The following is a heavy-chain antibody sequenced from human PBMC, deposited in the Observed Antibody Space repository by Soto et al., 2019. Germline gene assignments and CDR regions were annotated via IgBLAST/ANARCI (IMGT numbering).Heavy chain of an antibody. D-gene: IGHD5-18*01. CDR1: GFTFSSYW. Sequence: PGGSLRLSCAASGFTFSSYWMHWVRQAPGKGLVWVSRINSDGSSTSYADSVKGRFTISRDNAKNTLYLQMNSLRVEDTAVYYCARDIGGHTAMVTTWFDPWGQGTLVTVSS. V-gene: IGHV3-74*01. J-gene: IGHJ5*02. CDR2: INSDGSST. CDR3: ARDIGGHTAMVTTWFDP.